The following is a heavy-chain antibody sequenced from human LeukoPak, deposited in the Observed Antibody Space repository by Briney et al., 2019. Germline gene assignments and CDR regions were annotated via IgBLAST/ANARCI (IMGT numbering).Heavy chain of an antibody. J-gene: IGHJ4*02. Sequence: SETLSLTCAVYGGSFSGYYWSWIRQPPGKGLEWIGEINHSGSTNYNPSLKSRVTISVDTSKNQFSLKLSSVTAADTAVYYCARQSRGIAAAGKAYFDYWGQGTLVTVSS. CDR2: INHSGST. D-gene: IGHD6-13*01. V-gene: IGHV4-34*01. CDR3: ARQSRGIAAAGKAYFDY. CDR1: GGSFSGYY.